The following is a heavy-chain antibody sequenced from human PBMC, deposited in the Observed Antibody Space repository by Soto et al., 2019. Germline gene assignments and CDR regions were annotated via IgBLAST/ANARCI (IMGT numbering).Heavy chain of an antibody. V-gene: IGHV3-7*02. CDR1: GFTFSSEY. Sequence: EVQLVESGGGLVQPGGSLRLSCVASGFTFSSEYMSWVRQAPGKGLEWVGNINQDGSEIYYLDSVKGRFTISRDNAKQSVLLQMNSLRAEDTAVYYCATIAAVRFEYWGQGTLVTVSS. CDR3: ATIAAVRFEY. D-gene: IGHD6-13*01. J-gene: IGHJ4*02. CDR2: INQDGSEI.